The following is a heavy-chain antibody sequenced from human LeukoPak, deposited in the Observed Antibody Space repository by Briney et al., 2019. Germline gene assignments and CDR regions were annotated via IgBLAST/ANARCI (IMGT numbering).Heavy chain of an antibody. D-gene: IGHD6-13*01. CDR2: INHSGST. J-gene: IGHJ6*03. CDR1: DGSFSGYY. Sequence: SETLSLTCAVYDGSFSGYYWSWIRQPPGKGLEWIGEINHSGSTNYNPSLKSRVTISLDTSKSQFSLKVRYVTAADTAVYYCARGTRGAAAGTRYYYYYYMDVWGKGTTVTVSS. V-gene: IGHV4-34*01. CDR3: ARGTRGAAAGTRYYYYYYMDV.